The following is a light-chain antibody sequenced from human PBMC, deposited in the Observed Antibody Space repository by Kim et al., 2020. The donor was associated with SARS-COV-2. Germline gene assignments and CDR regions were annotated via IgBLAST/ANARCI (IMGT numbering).Light chain of an antibody. CDR2: DVS. CDR1: SSDVGAYNY. V-gene: IGLV2-11*01. J-gene: IGLJ2*01. Sequence: QSALTQPRSVSGSPGQPVTISCTGTSSDVGAYNYVSWYQINPGKAPKLMIYDVSERPSGVPDRFSGSKSGNTASLTISGLQAEDEADYYCCSYAGMYTHVVFGGGTQLTVL. CDR3: CSYAGMYTHVV.